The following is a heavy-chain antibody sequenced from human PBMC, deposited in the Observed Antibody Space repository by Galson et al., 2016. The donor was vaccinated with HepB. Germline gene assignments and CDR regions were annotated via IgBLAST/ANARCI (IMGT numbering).Heavy chain of an antibody. CDR3: GRDHSVVLTTAYNWFDP. CDR1: GFAFGSHW. J-gene: IGHJ5*02. D-gene: IGHD4-23*01. CDR2: INSDGTIP. Sequence: SLRLSCAASGFAFGSHWMHWVHQVPGKGLVWVSRINSDGTIPNYADSVKGRFTISRDNAKNTLYLQMNSLRVEDTAVYYCGRDHSVVLTTAYNWFDPWGQGTLVTVSS. V-gene: IGHV3-74*01.